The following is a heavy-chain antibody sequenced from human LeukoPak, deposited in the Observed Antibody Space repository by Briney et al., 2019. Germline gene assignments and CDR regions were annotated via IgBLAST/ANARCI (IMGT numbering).Heavy chain of an antibody. CDR3: ARGRISGYYYVRIRGWFDP. J-gene: IGHJ5*02. CDR1: GGSFSGYY. V-gene: IGHV4-34*01. CDR2: INHSGST. D-gene: IGHD3-22*01. Sequence: SETLSLTCAVYGGSFSGYYWNWIRQPPGKGLEWIGEINHSGSTNYNPSLKSRVTISVDTSKNQFSLKLSSVTAADTAVYYCARGRISGYYYVRIRGWFDPWGQGTLVTVSS.